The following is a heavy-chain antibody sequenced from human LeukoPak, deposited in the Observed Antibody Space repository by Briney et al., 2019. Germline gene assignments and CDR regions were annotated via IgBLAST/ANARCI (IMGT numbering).Heavy chain of an antibody. J-gene: IGHJ4*02. CDR1: GGSISSSSYY. CDR2: IYYSGST. D-gene: IGHD3-22*01. Sequence: SETLSLTCTVSGGSISSSSYYWGWIRQPPGKGLEWIGSIYYSGSTYYNPSLKSRVTISVDTSKNQFSLKLSSVTAADTAVYYCARAMIVVVRYFDYWGQGTLVTVSS. V-gene: IGHV4-39*01. CDR3: ARAMIVVVRYFDY.